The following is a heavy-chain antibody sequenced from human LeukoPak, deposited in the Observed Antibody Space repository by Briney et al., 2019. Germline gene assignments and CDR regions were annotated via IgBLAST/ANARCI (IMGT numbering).Heavy chain of an antibody. D-gene: IGHD5-24*01. J-gene: IGHJ5*02. CDR2: IKGDGSEK. CDR3: ARDEYRSRWLHP. CDR1: GFTFSSYW. Sequence: GGSLRLSCAASGFTFSSYWMSWVRLAPGKGLEWVANIKGDGSEKWYADSVKGRFTISRDNAQNSVHLQMNGLRAEDTAVYHCARDEYRSRWLHPWGQGTLVTVTS. V-gene: IGHV3-7*01.